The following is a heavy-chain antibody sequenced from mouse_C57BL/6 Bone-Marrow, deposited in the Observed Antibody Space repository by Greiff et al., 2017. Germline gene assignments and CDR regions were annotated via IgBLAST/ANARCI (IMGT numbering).Heavy chain of an antibody. CDR3: TRGYYGSSLYWYFDV. CDR1: GFTFSSYA. Sequence: EVQLVESGGDLVKPGGSLKLSCAASGFTFSSYAMSWVRQTPEKRLEWVAYISSGGDYIYYADTVKGRFTISRDNARNTLYLQMSSLKSEDTAMYYCTRGYYGSSLYWYFDVWGTGTTVTVSS. D-gene: IGHD1-1*01. CDR2: ISSGGDYI. V-gene: IGHV5-9-1*02. J-gene: IGHJ1*03.